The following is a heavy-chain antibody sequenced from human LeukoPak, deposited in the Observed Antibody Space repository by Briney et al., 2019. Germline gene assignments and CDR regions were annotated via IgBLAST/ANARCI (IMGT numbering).Heavy chain of an antibody. J-gene: IGHJ4*02. CDR3: AKDLNSNYFSFYFES. CDR2: MSWYSSDT. CDR1: GFTLDDYA. Sequence: PGGSLRLSCEASGFTLDDYAMHWVRQAPGKGLEWVSGMSWYSSDTGYADSVKGRFTISRDNAKNSLYLQMNGLRAEDTAFYYCAKDLNSNYFSFYFESWGQGTLVTVSS. D-gene: IGHD4-11*01. V-gene: IGHV3-9*01.